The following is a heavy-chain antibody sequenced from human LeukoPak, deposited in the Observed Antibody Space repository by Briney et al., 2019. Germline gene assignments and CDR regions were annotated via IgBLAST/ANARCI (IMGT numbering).Heavy chain of an antibody. V-gene: IGHV3-23*01. Sequence: GGSLRLSCVGSGFTFSRYWLNWVRQAPGKGLEWVSAISGSGGSTYYADSVKGRFTISRDNSKNTLYLQMNSLRAEDTAVYYCAKDLITMIVANYFDYWGQGTLVTVSS. J-gene: IGHJ4*02. D-gene: IGHD3-22*01. CDR1: GFTFSRYW. CDR2: ISGSGGST. CDR3: AKDLITMIVANYFDY.